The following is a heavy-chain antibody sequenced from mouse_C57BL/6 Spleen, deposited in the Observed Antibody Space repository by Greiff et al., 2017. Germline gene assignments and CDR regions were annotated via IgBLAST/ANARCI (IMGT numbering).Heavy chain of an antibody. D-gene: IGHD1-1*01. CDR3: ARGATVVARGDY. V-gene: IGHV1-61*01. CDR1: GYTFTSYW. CDR2: IYPSDSET. J-gene: IGHJ2*01. Sequence: QVQLQQPGAELVRPGSSVKLSCKASGYTFTSYWMDWVKQRPGQGLEWIGNIYPSDSETHYNQKFKDKATLTVDKSSSTAYMQLSSLTSEDSAVYYCARGATVVARGDYWGQGTTLTVSS.